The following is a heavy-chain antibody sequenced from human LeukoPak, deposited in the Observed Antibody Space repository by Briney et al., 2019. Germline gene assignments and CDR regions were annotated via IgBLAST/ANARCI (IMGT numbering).Heavy chain of an antibody. Sequence: GGCLRLSCTASGFNFSSHWMHWVRQAPGKGLAWVSRINSDGSSASYADSVKGRFTISRDNAKNTLYLQMNSLRVDDTAVYYCTRPLGPRNTVTTPAPFDYWGQGTLVTVSS. J-gene: IGHJ4*02. CDR1: GFNFSSHW. CDR3: TRPLGPRNTVTTPAPFDY. D-gene: IGHD4-17*01. V-gene: IGHV3-74*01. CDR2: INSDGSSA.